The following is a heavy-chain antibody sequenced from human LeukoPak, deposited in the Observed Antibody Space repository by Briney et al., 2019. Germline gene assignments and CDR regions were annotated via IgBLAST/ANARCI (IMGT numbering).Heavy chain of an antibody. D-gene: IGHD6-19*01. CDR1: GFTVSSNY. V-gene: IGHV3-66*01. Sequence: TGGSLRLSCAASGFTVSSNYMSWVRQAPGKGLEWVSVIYSGGSTYYADSVKGRFTISRDNSKNTLYLQMNSLRAEDTAVYYCATSGWWGYFDYWGQGTLVTVSS. CDR2: IYSGGST. J-gene: IGHJ4*02. CDR3: ATSGWWGYFDY.